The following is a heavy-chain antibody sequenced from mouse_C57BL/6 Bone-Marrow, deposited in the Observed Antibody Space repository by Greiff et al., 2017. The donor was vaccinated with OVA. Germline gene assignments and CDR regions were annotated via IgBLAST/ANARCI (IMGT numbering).Heavy chain of an antibody. V-gene: IGHV1-42*01. J-gene: IGHJ4*01. CDR2: INPSTGGT. Sequence: VQLKQSGPELVKPGASVKISCKASGYSFTGYYMNWVKQSPEKSLEWIGEINPSTGGTTYNQKFKAKATLTVDKSSSTAYMQLKSLTSEDSAVYYCARWDYGRNYYAMDYWGQGTSVTVSS. CDR3: ARWDYGRNYYAMDY. CDR1: GYSFTGYY. D-gene: IGHD1-1*01.